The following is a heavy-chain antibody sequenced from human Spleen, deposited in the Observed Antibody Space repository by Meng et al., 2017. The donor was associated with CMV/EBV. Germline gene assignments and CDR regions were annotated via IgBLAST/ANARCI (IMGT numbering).Heavy chain of an antibody. Sequence: GESLKISCAASGFTFDDYGMSWVRQAPGKGLEWVSGINWNGGSTAYADSVKGRFTISRDNAKNSLYLQMNSLRAEDTAVYYCARACRQVNDCYLDSWGQGTQVTVSS. J-gene: IGHJ4*02. CDR2: INWNGGST. CDR1: GFTFDDYG. D-gene: IGHD2-21*02. CDR3: ARACRQVNDCYLDS. V-gene: IGHV3-20*04.